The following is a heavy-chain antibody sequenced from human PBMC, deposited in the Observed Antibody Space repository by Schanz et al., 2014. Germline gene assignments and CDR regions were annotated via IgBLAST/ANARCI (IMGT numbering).Heavy chain of an antibody. V-gene: IGHV1-18*01. CDR1: GYTFNNHG. J-gene: IGHJ6*02. CDR3: VRDARWAFRGSHAMDV. CDR2: ISVYHGHT. Sequence: QAQLVQSGGEVKKPGASATVSCKASGYTFNNHGISWVRQAPGQGLEWMGWISVYHGHTNYAEKVHGRVTMTTDTSTGTVYMKLRSPVADDTSVYECVRDARWAFRGSHAMDVWGQGTTVTVSS.